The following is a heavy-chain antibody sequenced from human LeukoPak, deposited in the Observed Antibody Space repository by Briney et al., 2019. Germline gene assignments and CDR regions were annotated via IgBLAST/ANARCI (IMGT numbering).Heavy chain of an antibody. V-gene: IGHV4-39*01. J-gene: IGHJ4*02. CDR2: IYDSGST. CDR1: GGSIRSSYYY. Sequence: SETLFLTCTVSGGSIRSSYYYWGWIRQPPGKGLEWIGSIYDSGSTYYNPSLKSRVTISVDTSKNQFSLKLSSVTAADTAVYYCASLKSRFRYYFDYWGQGTLVTVSS. CDR3: ASLKSRFRYYFDY.